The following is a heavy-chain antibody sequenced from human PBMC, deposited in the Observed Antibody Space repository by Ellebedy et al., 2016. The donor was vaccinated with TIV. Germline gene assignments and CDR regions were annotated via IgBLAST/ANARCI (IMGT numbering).Heavy chain of an antibody. J-gene: IGHJ4*02. CDR1: GLTFSSNY. Sequence: PGGSLRLSCAASGLTFSSNYMSWVRPAPGKGLEWVSSLYSGGNTYYADSVQGRFTISRDNSKNTLYLQMNSLRVEDTAVYYCARDGTVTTPTYFDYWGQGTLVTVSS. CDR2: LYSGGNT. V-gene: IGHV3-66*01. D-gene: IGHD4-11*01. CDR3: ARDGTVTTPTYFDY.